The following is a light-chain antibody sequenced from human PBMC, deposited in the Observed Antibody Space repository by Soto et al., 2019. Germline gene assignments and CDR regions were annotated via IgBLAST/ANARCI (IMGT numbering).Light chain of an antibody. V-gene: IGLV2-14*01. J-gene: IGLJ1*01. CDR1: SSDVGGYNY. CDR3: SSYTSSSTNV. Sequence: QSALTQPASLSGSPGQSITISCTGASSDVGGYNYVSWYQQHPGKAPKLMIYDVSNRPSGVSNRFSGSKSGNTASLTVSGLQAEDEADYYCSSYTSSSTNVFGPGTKVT. CDR2: DVS.